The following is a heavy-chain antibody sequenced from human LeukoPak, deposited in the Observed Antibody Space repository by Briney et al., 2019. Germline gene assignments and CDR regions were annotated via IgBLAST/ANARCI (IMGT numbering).Heavy chain of an antibody. CDR2: IDSSGNA. CDR3: TRDRGQWLVDY. J-gene: IGHJ4*02. V-gene: IGHV4-39*07. Sequence: SQTLSLTCTVSGGSITTSGYYWGWIRQSPGKGLEYFASIDSSGNAYYNPSLQSRVTISADTSKNQFSLKLSSVTAADTAVYYCTRDRGQWLVDYWGQGTLVTVSS. CDR1: GGSITTSGYY. D-gene: IGHD6-19*01.